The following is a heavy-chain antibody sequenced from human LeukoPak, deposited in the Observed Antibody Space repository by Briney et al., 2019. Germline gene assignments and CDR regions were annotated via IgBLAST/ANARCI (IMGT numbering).Heavy chain of an antibody. J-gene: IGHJ4*02. CDR3: ARDIVVPAASGRYFDY. D-gene: IGHD2-2*01. CDR1: GLTFSSYW. CDR2: IKQDGSEK. Sequence: GGSLRLSCAASGLTFSSYWMSWVRQAPGKGLERVANIKQDGSEKYYVDSVKGRFTISRDNAKNSLYLQMNSLRAEDTAVYYCARDIVVPAASGRYFDYWGQGTLITVSS. V-gene: IGHV3-7*01.